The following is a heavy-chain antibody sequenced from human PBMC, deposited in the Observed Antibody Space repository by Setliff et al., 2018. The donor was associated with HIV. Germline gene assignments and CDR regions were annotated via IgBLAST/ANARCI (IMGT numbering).Heavy chain of an antibody. CDR1: GYTFTSYD. CDR3: ARGIHGYRSSWHFDY. CDR2: MNPKSGNT. D-gene: IGHD6-13*01. V-gene: IGHV1-8*02. J-gene: IGHJ4*02. Sequence: ASVKVSCKASGYTFTSYDFNWVRQATGQGLEWMGWMNPKSGNTGYAQKVQGRVIMTRSTSKTTAYMELSSLRSQDTAVYYCARGIHGYRSSWHFDYWGQVTLVTVSS.